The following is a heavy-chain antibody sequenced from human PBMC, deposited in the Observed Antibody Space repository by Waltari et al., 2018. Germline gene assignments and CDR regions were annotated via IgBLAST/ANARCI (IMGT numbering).Heavy chain of an antibody. CDR1: GFTSRDNW. D-gene: IGHD3-16*01. J-gene: IGHJ3*01. Sequence: EVQLVESGGGLVQPGGSMRLSCVASGFTSRDNWMSWVRQAAGKGPEGVANIKQDGSEKYYVDSVKGRFTISRDNAKNSLYLQMSSLRAEDTAVYYCARDYAYGFDLWGQGTLVTVSS. CDR3: ARDYAYGFDL. CDR2: IKQDGSEK. V-gene: IGHV3-7*01.